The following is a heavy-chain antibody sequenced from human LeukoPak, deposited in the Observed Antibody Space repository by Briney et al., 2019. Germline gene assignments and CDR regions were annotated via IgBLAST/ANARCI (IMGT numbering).Heavy chain of an antibody. V-gene: IGHV3-9*01. J-gene: IGHJ3*02. Sequence: GGSLRLSCAASGFTFDDYAMHWVRQAPGKGLEWVAGISWYSGHIGYADSVKGQFTISRDNAKNSLYLQMNSLRAEDTALYYCAKARDPPKGAIDMWGQGTMVTVSS. CDR1: GFTFDDYA. CDR3: AKARDPPKGAIDM. CDR2: ISWYSGHI.